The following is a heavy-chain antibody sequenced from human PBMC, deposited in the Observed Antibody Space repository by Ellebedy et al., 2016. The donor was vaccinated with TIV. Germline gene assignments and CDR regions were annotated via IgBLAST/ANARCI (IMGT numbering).Heavy chain of an antibody. Sequence: GESLKISCAASGFTFSSYWMNWVRQAPGKGLEWVANIKKDGSEIYYVDSVKGRFTISRDNSKNTLYLQMNSLRAEDTAVYYCARHYGDYGKDHWGQGTLVTVSS. V-gene: IGHV3-7*01. CDR3: ARHYGDYGKDH. D-gene: IGHD4-17*01. J-gene: IGHJ4*02. CDR1: GFTFSSYW. CDR2: IKKDGSEI.